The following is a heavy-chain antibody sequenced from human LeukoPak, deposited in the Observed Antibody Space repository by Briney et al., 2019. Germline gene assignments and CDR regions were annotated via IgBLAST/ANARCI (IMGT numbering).Heavy chain of an antibody. CDR2: ISYDGSNK. D-gene: IGHD1-14*01. CDR3: ARDWDSRKIKQEDY. V-gene: IGHV3-30-3*01. Sequence: GGSLRLSCAASGFTFSSYAMHWVRQAPGKGLEWVAVISYDGSNKYYADSVKGRFTISRDNSKNTLYLQMSSLRAEDTAVYYCARDWDSRKIKQEDYWGQGTLVTVSS. J-gene: IGHJ4*02. CDR1: GFTFSSYA.